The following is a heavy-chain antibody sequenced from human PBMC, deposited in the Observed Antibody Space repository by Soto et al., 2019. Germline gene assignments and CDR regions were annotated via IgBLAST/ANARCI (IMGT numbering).Heavy chain of an antibody. D-gene: IGHD4-17*01. J-gene: IGHJ4*02. CDR2: IYYSGST. CDR1: GGSISSYY. Sequence: QVQLQESGPGLVKASETLSLTCTVSGGSISSYYWSWIRQPPGKGLEWIGYIYYSGSTNYNPSLKSRVTISVDTSKNQFSLKLWSVTAADTAVYYCARGYGDYVLDFWGQGTLVTVSS. V-gene: IGHV4-59*08. CDR3: ARGYGDYVLDF.